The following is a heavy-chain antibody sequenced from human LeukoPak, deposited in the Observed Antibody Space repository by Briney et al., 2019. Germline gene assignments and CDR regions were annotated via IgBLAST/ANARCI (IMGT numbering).Heavy chain of an antibody. Sequence: HPGGSLRLSCAASGFTFSSYEMNWVRQAPGKGLEWVSYISSSGSTIYYADSVKGRFTISRDNAKNSLYLQMNSLRAEDTAVYYCARDPYGDYSKFDYWGQGTLVTVSS. CDR3: ARDPYGDYSKFDY. CDR1: GFTFSSYE. V-gene: IGHV3-48*03. CDR2: ISSSGSTI. J-gene: IGHJ4*02. D-gene: IGHD4-17*01.